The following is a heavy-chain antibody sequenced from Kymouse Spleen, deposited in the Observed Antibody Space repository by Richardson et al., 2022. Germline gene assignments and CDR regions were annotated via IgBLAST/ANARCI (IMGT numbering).Heavy chain of an antibody. J-gene: IGHJ4*02. CDR2: IKQDGSEK. CDR1: GFTFSSYW. Sequence: EVQLVESGGGLVQPGGSLRLSCAASGFTFSSYWMSWVRQAPGKGLEWVANIKQDGSEKYYVDSVKGRFTISRDNAKNSLYLQMNSLRAEDTAVYYCARDYYGSGSPLYNWGQGTLVTVSS. V-gene: IGHV3-7*01. D-gene: IGHD3-10*01. CDR3: ARDYYGSGSPLYN.